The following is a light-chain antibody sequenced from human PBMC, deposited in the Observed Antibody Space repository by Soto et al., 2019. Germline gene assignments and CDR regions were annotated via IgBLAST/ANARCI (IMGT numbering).Light chain of an antibody. Sequence: QSALTQPRSVSGSPGQAVTISCTGTSSDVGGSNYVSWYQQHPGKAPKLVIYDVTGRPSGVPDRFSGSKSGNTASLTISGLQAEDEADYSCCSYAGSSLWVFGGGTKLTVL. CDR2: DVT. V-gene: IGLV2-11*01. CDR1: SSDVGGSNY. CDR3: CSYAGSSLWV. J-gene: IGLJ3*02.